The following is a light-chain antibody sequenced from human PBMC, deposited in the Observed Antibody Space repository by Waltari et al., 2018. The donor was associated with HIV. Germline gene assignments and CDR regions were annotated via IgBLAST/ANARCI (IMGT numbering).Light chain of an antibody. Sequence: LTQPGSVSVAPGQTASITCEGNNLGTLSVHWYRQTPGQAPILIIYYDNDRPSGISERFSGSKSGDTATLSISRFEAGDEGEYFCQVWQKPGRYVFGSGTKVTVL. J-gene: IGLJ1*01. CDR2: YDN. V-gene: IGLV3-21*01. CDR1: NLGTLS. CDR3: QVWQKPGRYV.